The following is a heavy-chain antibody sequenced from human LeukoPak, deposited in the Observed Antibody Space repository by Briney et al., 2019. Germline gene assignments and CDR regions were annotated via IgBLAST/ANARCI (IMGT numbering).Heavy chain of an antibody. J-gene: IGHJ6*02. V-gene: IGHV3-30*18. Sequence: GGSLRLSCAASGFTFSSYGMHWVRQAPGKGLEWVAVISYDGSNKYYADSVKGRFTISRDNSKNTLYLQMNSLRAEDTAVYYCAKDLWSGYQDYGMDVWGQGTTVTVSS. CDR1: GFTFSSYG. CDR2: ISYDGSNK. D-gene: IGHD3-3*01. CDR3: AKDLWSGYQDYGMDV.